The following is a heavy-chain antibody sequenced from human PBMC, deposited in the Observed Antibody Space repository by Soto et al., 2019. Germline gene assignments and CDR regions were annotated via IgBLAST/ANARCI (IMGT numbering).Heavy chain of an antibody. V-gene: IGHV1-2*02. Sequence: QVQLVQSGAEVRKPGASVKVSCKASGYTFTDYYMHWVRQAPGQGLEWMGWINPKTGGTNYVQKFQGGVTMTRDTSITTAYMELSRLRSDYTAVYYCARDVVGSDYFDSWGQGTLVTVSS. CDR1: GYTFTDYY. J-gene: IGHJ4*02. CDR3: ARDVVGSDYFDS. CDR2: INPKTGGT. D-gene: IGHD1-26*01.